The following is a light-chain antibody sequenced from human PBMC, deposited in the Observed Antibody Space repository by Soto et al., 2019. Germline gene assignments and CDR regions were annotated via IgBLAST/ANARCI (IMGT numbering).Light chain of an antibody. Sequence: QAALAQPPSASGSPGQSVTSSCTGSASDIGAYHFVSWYQQHPGKAPKLMMFGVTELPSGVPARFSGSKSGNTASLTVSGLQADDEAVYYCYSYAFMNIWVFGGGTKLPV. CDR3: YSYAFMNIWV. CDR1: ASDIGAYHF. CDR2: GVT. J-gene: IGLJ3*02. V-gene: IGLV2-8*01.